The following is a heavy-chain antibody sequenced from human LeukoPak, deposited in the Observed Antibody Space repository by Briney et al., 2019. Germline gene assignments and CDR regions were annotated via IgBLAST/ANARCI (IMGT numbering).Heavy chain of an antibody. CDR2: IHHSGGT. CDR1: GGSISSYY. J-gene: IGHJ3*02. V-gene: IGHV4-59*08. CDR3: ARGPYSYDSSGAFDI. Sequence: SETLSLTCTVSGGSISSYYWSWIRQPPGKGLEWIGAIHHSGGTYYNPSLKSRVTISVDTSKDQFSLKLSSVTAADTAVYFCARGPYSYDSSGAFDIWGQGTMVTVSS. D-gene: IGHD3-22*01.